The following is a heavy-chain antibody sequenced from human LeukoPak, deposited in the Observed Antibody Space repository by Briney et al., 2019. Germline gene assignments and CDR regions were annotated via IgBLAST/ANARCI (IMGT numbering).Heavy chain of an antibody. CDR2: IRTKTNGYAT. CDR1: GFSFSGSG. V-gene: IGHV3-73*01. Sequence: GGSLRLSCAASGFSFSGSGMYWVRQAAGKGLEWLGRIRTKTNGYATTYAASVKGRFTISRDDSKNTAYLQMNSLKTEDTAVYYCTSNSDYGGAGYGYWGQGTLVTVSS. D-gene: IGHD4-23*01. J-gene: IGHJ4*02. CDR3: TSNSDYGGAGYGY.